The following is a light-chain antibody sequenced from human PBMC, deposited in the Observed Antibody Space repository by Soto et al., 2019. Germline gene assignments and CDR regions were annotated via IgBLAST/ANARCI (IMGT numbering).Light chain of an antibody. CDR2: GAS. Sequence: EMVMTQSPATLSVSPGERATLSCRASQSVSRNLAWYQQKPGQTPRLLIYGASTRVTGIPARFSGSGSGTEFTLTISSLQSEDFAVYYCHPYNNWPPTFGRGTKVEIK. V-gene: IGKV3-15*01. J-gene: IGKJ1*01. CDR3: HPYNNWPPT. CDR1: QSVSRN.